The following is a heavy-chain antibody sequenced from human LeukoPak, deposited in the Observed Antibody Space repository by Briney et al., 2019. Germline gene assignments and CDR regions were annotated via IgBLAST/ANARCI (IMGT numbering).Heavy chain of an antibody. J-gene: IGHJ4*02. Sequence: GGSLRLSCAASGFTFSSYAMSWVRQAPGKGLEWVSAISGSGGSTYYADSVKGRFTISRGNSKNTLYLQMNSLRAEDTAVYYCAKDGSTASGSYYFDYWGQGTLVTVSS. CDR3: AKDGSTASGSYYFDY. D-gene: IGHD1-26*01. V-gene: IGHV3-23*01. CDR1: GFTFSSYA. CDR2: ISGSGGST.